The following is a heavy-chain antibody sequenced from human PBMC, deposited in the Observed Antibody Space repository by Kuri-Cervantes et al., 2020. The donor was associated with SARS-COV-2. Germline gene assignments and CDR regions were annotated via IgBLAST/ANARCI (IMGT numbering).Heavy chain of an antibody. Sequence: ESLKISCTVSGGSISSSSYYWGWIRQPPGKGLEWIGSIYYSGSTYYNPSLKSRVTISVDTSKNQFSPKLSSVTAADTAVYYCASCDSSSWYYFDYWGQGTLVTVSS. V-gene: IGHV4-39*01. J-gene: IGHJ4*02. CDR3: ASCDSSSWYYFDY. CDR1: GGSISSSSYY. CDR2: IYYSGST. D-gene: IGHD6-13*01.